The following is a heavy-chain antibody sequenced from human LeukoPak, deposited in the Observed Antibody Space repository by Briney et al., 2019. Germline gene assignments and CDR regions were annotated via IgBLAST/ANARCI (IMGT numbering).Heavy chain of an antibody. CDR2: IKQDGSET. D-gene: IGHD6-19*01. CDR1: RFTLSNYW. CDR3: ARQRGSGCLDY. Sequence: GRSLRLSCAVSRFTLSNYWMSCVSQAPGKGLEGVTKIKQDGSETYNVDSVKGRFAISRDNAKNSLSLQMNSLRAEDTAVYYCARQRGSGCLDYWGQGTLVTVSS. J-gene: IGHJ4*02. V-gene: IGHV3-7*01.